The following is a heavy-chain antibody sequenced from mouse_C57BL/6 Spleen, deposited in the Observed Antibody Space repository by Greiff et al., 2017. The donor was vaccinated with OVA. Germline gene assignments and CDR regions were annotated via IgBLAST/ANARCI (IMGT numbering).Heavy chain of an antibody. CDR3: AKEETAQATLFAY. CDR1: GYTFTSYW. J-gene: IGHJ3*01. V-gene: IGHV1-53*01. CDR2: INPSNGGT. D-gene: IGHD3-2*02. Sequence: QVQLQQPGTELVKPGASVKLSCKASGYTFTSYWMHWVKQRPGQGLEWIGNINPSNGGTNYNEKFKSKATLTVDKSSSTAYMQLSSLTSDDSAVYYCAKEETAQATLFAYWGQGTLVTVSA.